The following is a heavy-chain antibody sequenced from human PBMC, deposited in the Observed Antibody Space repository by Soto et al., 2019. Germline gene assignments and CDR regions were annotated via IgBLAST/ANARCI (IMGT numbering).Heavy chain of an antibody. CDR1: SGSISSSNW. D-gene: IGHD6-19*01. Sequence: SETLSLTCAVSSGSISSSNWWSWVRQPPGKGLEWIGEIYHSGSTNYNPSLKSRVTISVDKSKNQFSLKLSSVTAADTAVYYCARVVAVAGPFDYWGQGTLVTVSS. V-gene: IGHV4-4*02. CDR2: IYHSGST. CDR3: ARVVAVAGPFDY. J-gene: IGHJ4*02.